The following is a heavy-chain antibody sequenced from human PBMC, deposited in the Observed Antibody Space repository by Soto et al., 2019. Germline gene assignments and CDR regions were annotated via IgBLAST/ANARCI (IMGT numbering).Heavy chain of an antibody. CDR2: IYYSGTT. V-gene: IGHV4-39*07. D-gene: IGHD1-26*01. CDR3: ARGSYIWDY. CDR1: GGSISTSRYY. Sequence: SETLSLTCTVSGGSISTSRYYWGWIRQPPGKGLEWIGSIYYSGTTYYNPSLKSRVTISFDASKNQISLQVRSATAADAAVYYSARGSYIWDYWGQGTLVNVPS. J-gene: IGHJ4*02.